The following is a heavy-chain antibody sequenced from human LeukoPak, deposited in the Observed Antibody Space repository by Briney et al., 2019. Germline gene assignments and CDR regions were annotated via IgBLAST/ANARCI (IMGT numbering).Heavy chain of an antibody. Sequence: PGGSLRLSCAASGFTFSSYAMSWVRQAPGKGLEWVSAISGSGGSTYYADSVKGRFTISRDNAKNSLYLQMNSLRAEDTAVYYCASIMTTVTTPAFDIWGQGTMVTVSS. CDR2: ISGSGGST. CDR1: GFTFSSYA. V-gene: IGHV3-23*01. D-gene: IGHD4-17*01. J-gene: IGHJ3*02. CDR3: ASIMTTVTTPAFDI.